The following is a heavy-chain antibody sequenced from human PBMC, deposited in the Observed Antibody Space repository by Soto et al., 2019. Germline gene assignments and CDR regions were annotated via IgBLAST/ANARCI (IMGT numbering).Heavy chain of an antibody. D-gene: IGHD3-16*01. CDR3: ARDARNADYDY. CDR2: IHGTRSII. Sequence: EVQLVESGGGLVQPGGSLRLSCAVSGFTFSTHAMNWVRQASGKGLEWVAYIHGTRSIIYYADSVKGRFTISRDNAKNSLFLQMDSLRDEDTAVYYCARDARNADYDYWGQGTLVTVSS. J-gene: IGHJ4*02. CDR1: GFTFSTHA. V-gene: IGHV3-48*02.